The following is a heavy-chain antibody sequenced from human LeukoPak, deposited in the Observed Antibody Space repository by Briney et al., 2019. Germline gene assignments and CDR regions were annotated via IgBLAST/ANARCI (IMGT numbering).Heavy chain of an antibody. CDR2: ISYDGSNQ. Sequence: PGGSLRLSCAASGFTFSTYGMHWVRQAPGKGLEWVAVISYDGSNQYYVDSLKGRFTISRDNSKNTLYLEMNSLRAEDTAVYYCAKSLRALWLGELFDYWGQGTLVTVSS. D-gene: IGHD3-10*01. V-gene: IGHV3-30*18. CDR3: AKSLRALWLGELFDY. CDR1: GFTFSTYG. J-gene: IGHJ4*02.